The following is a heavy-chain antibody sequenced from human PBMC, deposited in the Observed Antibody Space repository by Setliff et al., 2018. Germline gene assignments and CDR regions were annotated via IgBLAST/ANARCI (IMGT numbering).Heavy chain of an antibody. Sequence: PGGSLRLSCAASGFTFSTYWMSWVRQAPGKGLEWVANIKHDGSEKNYVDSVKGRFTIPRDNAENSLYLQMNSLRAEDTAVYYCAREGYITTFDFWGQGTLVTVSS. CDR1: GFTFSTYW. D-gene: IGHD6-13*01. V-gene: IGHV3-7*01. CDR2: IKHDGSEK. J-gene: IGHJ4*02. CDR3: AREGYITTFDF.